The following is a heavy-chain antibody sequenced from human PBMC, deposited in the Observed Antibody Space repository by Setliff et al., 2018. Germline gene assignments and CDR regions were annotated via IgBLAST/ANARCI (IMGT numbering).Heavy chain of an antibody. J-gene: IGHJ4*02. CDR1: GGSINSRSYY. CDR3: ARRADYSRSWSYYFDC. Sequence: SETLSLTCNVSGGSINSRSYYWGWIRQPPGKGLGWIAMISYGGNTYYNPSLKRRVTISVDTSNDQFSLNLNSVTAADTAVYFCARRADYSRSWSYYFDCWGQGTLVTVSS. D-gene: IGHD6-13*01. V-gene: IGHV4-39*01. CDR2: ISYGGNT.